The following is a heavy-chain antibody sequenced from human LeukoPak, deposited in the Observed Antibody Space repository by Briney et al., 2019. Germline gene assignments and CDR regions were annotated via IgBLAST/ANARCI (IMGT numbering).Heavy chain of an antibody. CDR2: ISSTSPRAI. V-gene: IGHV3-48*04. J-gene: IGHJ4*02. CDR3: AGHARGSYLVY. D-gene: IGHD6-6*01. CDR1: GFTFSSYS. Sequence: QSGGSLRLSCAASGFTFSSYSMNWVRQAPGKGLEWVSLISSTSPRAISYGDSVKGRFTTSRDDAKDSLFLQMNNLRVEDTAMYYCAGHARGSYLVYWGQGILVTVSA.